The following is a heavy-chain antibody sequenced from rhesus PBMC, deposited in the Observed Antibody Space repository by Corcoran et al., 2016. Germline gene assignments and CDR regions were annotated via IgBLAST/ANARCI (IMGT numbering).Heavy chain of an antibody. CDR3: AREYSNYYFDY. CDR2: IRXXANXGTA. J-gene: IGHJ4*01. Sequence: EVRLVESGGGLVQPGGSLRLSCAASGXTFSDYYLSWVRQAPGKGPEGVGFIRXXANXGTAEYAASXXXXXTISXXDSKSIASLXMXSLXTEDTAVXYCAREYSNYYFDYWGQGVLVTVSS. V-gene: IGHV3-116*02. D-gene: IGHD4-23*01. CDR1: GXTFSDYY.